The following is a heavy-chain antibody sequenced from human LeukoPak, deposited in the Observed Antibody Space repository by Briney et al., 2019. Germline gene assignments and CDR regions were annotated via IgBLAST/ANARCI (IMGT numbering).Heavy chain of an antibody. J-gene: IGHJ4*02. CDR3: VKDGTSYQFDY. CDR1: GFTFNNYV. V-gene: IGHV3-30*02. D-gene: IGHD1-26*01. CDR2: MWPDGSHK. Sequence: GGSLRLSCAASGFTFNNYVMHWVRQTPGKGLEWVAFMWPDGSHKNYANSVKGLFTISRDNSKNTMYLEMNSLRTEDTAVYYCVKDGTSYQFDYWRQGTLVTVSS.